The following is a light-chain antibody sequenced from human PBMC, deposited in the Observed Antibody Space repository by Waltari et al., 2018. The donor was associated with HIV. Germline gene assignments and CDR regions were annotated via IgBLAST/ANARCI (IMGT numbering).Light chain of an antibody. V-gene: IGLV1-44*01. J-gene: IGLJ3*02. Sequence: QSVLTQPPSASGTPGQRVTISCSGGSSNIGSNAVSWYQQLPGTAPKLLIYSDNRRPSGVPDRFSGSKSGTSASLAISGLQSEDEADYHCAGWDDSVDGPVFGGGTILTVL. CDR1: SSNIGSNA. CDR2: SDN. CDR3: AGWDDSVDGPV.